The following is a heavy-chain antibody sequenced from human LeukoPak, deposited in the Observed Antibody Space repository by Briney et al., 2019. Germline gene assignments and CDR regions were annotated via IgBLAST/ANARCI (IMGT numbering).Heavy chain of an antibody. CDR1: GGSISSYY. Sequence: SETLSLTCTVSGGSISSYYWSWIRQPPGKGLEWIGYIYYSGSTNYNPSLKSRVTISVDTSKNQFSLKLSSVTAADTAVYYCARSGAYYDFWSGYYKFDYWGQGTLVTVSS. J-gene: IGHJ4*02. V-gene: IGHV4-59*01. CDR2: IYYSGST. CDR3: ARSGAYYDFWSGYYKFDY. D-gene: IGHD3-3*01.